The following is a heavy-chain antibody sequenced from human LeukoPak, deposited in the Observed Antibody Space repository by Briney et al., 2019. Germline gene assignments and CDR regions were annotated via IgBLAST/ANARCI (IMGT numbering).Heavy chain of an antibody. CDR2: IWYDGSNK. Sequence: PGGSLRLSCAASGFTFSTYGMHWVRQAPGKGLEWVAVIWYDGSNKYYADSVKGRFTISRDNSKNTLYLQMNSLRAEDTAVYYCARDLLHSSGYPRRDWFDPWGQGTLVTVSS. CDR3: ARDLLHSSGYPRRDWFDP. J-gene: IGHJ5*02. V-gene: IGHV3-33*08. CDR1: GFTFSTYG. D-gene: IGHD3-22*01.